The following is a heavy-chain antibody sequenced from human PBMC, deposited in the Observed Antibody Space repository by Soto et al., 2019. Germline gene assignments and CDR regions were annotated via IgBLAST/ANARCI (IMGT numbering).Heavy chain of an antibody. J-gene: IGHJ4*02. CDR2: IYYSGGT. CDR1: GGSISSYY. V-gene: IGHV4-59*08. Sequence: QVQLQESGPGLVKPSETLSLTCTVSGGSISSYYWSWIRQPPGKGLEWIGYIYYSGGTNYNPSLKSRVTISVDTSKNQFSLKLSSVTAAYTAVYYCARQPHYWGQGTLVTVSS. CDR3: ARQPHY.